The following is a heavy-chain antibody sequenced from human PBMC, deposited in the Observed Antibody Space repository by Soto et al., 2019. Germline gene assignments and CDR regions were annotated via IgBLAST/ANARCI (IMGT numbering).Heavy chain of an antibody. D-gene: IGHD5-18*01. V-gene: IGHV3-23*01. CDR1: GFTFSSYA. CDR2: LSGSGGSE. CDR3: AKEGYTYGYYFDY. Sequence: GGPLRLSCAASGFTFSSYAMNWVRQAPGKGLEWVSALSGSGGSEYYADSVKGRFTISRDISKNTLYLQMNSLRAEDTALYYCAKEGYTYGYYFDYWGQGTQVTVSS. J-gene: IGHJ4*02.